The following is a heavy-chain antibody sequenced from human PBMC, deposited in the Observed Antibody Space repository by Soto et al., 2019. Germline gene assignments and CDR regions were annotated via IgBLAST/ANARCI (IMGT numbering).Heavy chain of an antibody. CDR2: LRSRANSYAT. J-gene: IGHJ6*04. V-gene: IGHV3-73*01. D-gene: IGHD3-3*01. CDR1: GFTFRGSA. CDR3: TTHASFYDFLSGSPPRYGMDV. Sequence: PGGPRRLSCAPSGFTFRGSAMDWVRQASGHGQTRAGRLRSRANSYATAYAASVEGRLTIASADSKNTADLQLNSPKTAATAVNYCTTHASFYDFLSGSPPRYGMDVWRKWTTVTASS.